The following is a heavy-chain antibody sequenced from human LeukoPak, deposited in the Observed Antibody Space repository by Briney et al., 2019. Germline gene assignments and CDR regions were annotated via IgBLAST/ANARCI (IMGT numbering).Heavy chain of an antibody. D-gene: IGHD4-23*01. J-gene: IGHJ3*02. V-gene: IGHV3-23*01. Sequence: GGSLRLSCAASGFTFSSYAMSWVRQAPGKGLEWVSAISGSGGSTYYADSVKGRFTISRDNSKNTLHLQMNSLRAEDTAVYYCAKDRSANSAFDIWGQGTMVTVSS. CDR3: AKDRSANSAFDI. CDR1: GFTFSSYA. CDR2: ISGSGGST.